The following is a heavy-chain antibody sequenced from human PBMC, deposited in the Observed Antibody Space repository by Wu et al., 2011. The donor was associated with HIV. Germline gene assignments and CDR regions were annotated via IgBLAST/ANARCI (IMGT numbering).Heavy chain of an antibody. CDR2: IIPIFGTT. J-gene: IGHJ4*02. D-gene: IGHD3-22*01. Sequence: QVQLVQSGAEVKKPGSSVKVSCKASGGTFNSYGISWVRQAPGQGLEWMGGIIPIFGTTNYAQKFQGRVTITADKSTSTAYMELSSLRSEDTAVYYCARDPIIPGRHYDSSGPLKGSYFDYWGQGTLVTVSS. CDR1: GGTFNSYG. V-gene: IGHV1-69*14. CDR3: ARDPIIPGRHYDSSGPLKGSYFDY.